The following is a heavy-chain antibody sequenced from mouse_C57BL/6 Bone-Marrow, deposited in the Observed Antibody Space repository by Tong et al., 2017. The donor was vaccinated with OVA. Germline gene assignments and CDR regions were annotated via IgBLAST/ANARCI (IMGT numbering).Heavy chain of an antibody. D-gene: IGHD2-3*01. CDR3: ARGWSDY. CDR1: GYAFSSSW. CDR2: IYPGDGDT. Sequence: QVQLQESGPELVKPGASVKISCKASGYAFSSSWMNWVKQRPGKGLEWIGRIYPGDGDTNCNGKFKGKATLTADQSSSTAYMQLNSMTSEDSAVYYCARGWSDYWGQGTTLTVSS. J-gene: IGHJ2*01. V-gene: IGHV1-82*01.